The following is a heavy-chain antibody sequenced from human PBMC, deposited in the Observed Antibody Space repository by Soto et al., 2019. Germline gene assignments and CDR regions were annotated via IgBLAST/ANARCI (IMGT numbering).Heavy chain of an antibody. CDR2: ISSNGGST. CDR3: ARDGSGHKYYYYMDV. J-gene: IGHJ6*03. D-gene: IGHD1-26*01. CDR1: GFTFSSYA. V-gene: IGHV3-64*01. Sequence: GGSLRLSCAASGFTFSSYAMHWVRQAPGKGLEYVSAISSNGGSTYYANSVKGRFTISRDNSKNTLYLQMGSLRAEDMVVYYCARDGSGHKYYYYMDVWGKGTTVTVSS.